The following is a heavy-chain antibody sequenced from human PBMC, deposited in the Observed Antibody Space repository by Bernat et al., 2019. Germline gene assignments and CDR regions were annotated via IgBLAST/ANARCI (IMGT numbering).Heavy chain of an antibody. D-gene: IGHD6-19*01. CDR3: ARDLRRAGTDAFDI. J-gene: IGHJ3*02. V-gene: IGHV4-59*01. CDR1: GGSISSYY. Sequence: QVQLQESGPGLVKPSETLSLTCTVSGGSISSYYWSWIRQPPGKGLEWIGYIYYSGSTNYNPSLKSRVTITVDTSKNQFSLKLSSVTAADTAVHYCARDLRRAGTDAFDIWGQGTMVTVSS. CDR2: IYYSGST.